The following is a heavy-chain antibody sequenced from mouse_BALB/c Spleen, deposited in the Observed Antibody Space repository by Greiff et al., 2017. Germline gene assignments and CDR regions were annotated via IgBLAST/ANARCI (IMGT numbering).Heavy chain of an antibody. CDR1: GYAFTNYL. Sequence: VQLQQSGAELVRPGTSVKVSCKASGYAFTNYLIEWVKQRPGQGLEWIGVINPGSGGTNYNEKFKGKATLTADKSSSTAYMQLSNLTSDDSAVYFCARGDYRFAYWGQGTLVTVSA. V-gene: IGHV1-54*01. J-gene: IGHJ3*01. CDR3: ARGDYRFAY. CDR2: INPGSGGT. D-gene: IGHD2-4*01.